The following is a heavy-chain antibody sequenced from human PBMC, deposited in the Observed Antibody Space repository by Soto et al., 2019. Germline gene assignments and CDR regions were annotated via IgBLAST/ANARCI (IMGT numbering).Heavy chain of an antibody. J-gene: IGHJ5*02. CDR1: GGSISSSSYY. V-gene: IGHV4-39*01. D-gene: IGHD6-13*01. Sequence: PSETLSLTCTVSGGSISSSSYYWGWIRQPPGKGLEWIGSIYYSGSTYYKPSLKNRVTISVDTSKNQFSLKLSSVTAADTAVYYCARHRIAAAVAYNWFDPWGQGTLVTVSS. CDR2: IYYSGST. CDR3: ARHRIAAAVAYNWFDP.